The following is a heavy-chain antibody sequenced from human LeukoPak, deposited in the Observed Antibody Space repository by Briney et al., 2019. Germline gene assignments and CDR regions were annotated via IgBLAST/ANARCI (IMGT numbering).Heavy chain of an antibody. CDR1: GFTVSTNY. CDR2: IYSGGST. J-gene: IGHJ4*02. Sequence: GGSLRLSCAASGFTVSTNYMSWVRQAPGKGLEWVSVIYSGGSTYYADSVKGRFTISRDISKNTLYLQMNSLRAEDTAVYYCARGSGRYYWFDYWGQGTLVTVSS. CDR3: ARGSGRYYWFDY. V-gene: IGHV3-66*01. D-gene: IGHD1-26*01.